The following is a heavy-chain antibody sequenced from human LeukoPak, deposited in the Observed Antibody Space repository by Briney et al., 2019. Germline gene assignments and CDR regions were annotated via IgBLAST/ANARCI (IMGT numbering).Heavy chain of an antibody. CDR2: IYTSGTT. CDR1: GDSISNCY. J-gene: IGHJ4*02. CDR3: ARAGRNNWYGFDY. V-gene: IGHV4-4*07. Sequence: SETLSLTCTVSGDSISNCYWSWIRQPAGTGLEWIGRIYTSGTTDYNYSLQSRVTMSIDTSKNQFSLRLGSVTAADTAVYYCARAGRNNWYGFDYWGQGSLVTVSS. D-gene: IGHD1-1*01.